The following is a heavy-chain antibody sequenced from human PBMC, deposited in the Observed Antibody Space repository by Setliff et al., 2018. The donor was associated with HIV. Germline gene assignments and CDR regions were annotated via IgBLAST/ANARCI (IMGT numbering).Heavy chain of an antibody. J-gene: IGHJ6*03. CDR3: ARDVVPAAIIDNYVYYYYYYMDV. CDR2: INAGNGNT. CDR1: GYTFTTYA. Sequence: ASVKVSCKASGYTFTTYAMHWVRQAPGQRLEWMGWINAGNGNTKYSQKFQGRVTMTRDTSTSTVYMELSSLRSEDTAVYYCARDVVPAAIIDNYVYYYYYYMDVWGKGTTVTVSS. D-gene: IGHD2-2*02. V-gene: IGHV1-3*01.